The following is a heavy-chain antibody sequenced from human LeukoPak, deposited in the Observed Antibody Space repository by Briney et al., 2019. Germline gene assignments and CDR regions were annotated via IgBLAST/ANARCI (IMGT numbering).Heavy chain of an antibody. Sequence: GGSLRLSCAASGFTFSSYAMHWVRQAPGKGLEWVAVISYDGSNKYYADSVKGRFTISRDNSKNTLYLQMNSLRAEDTAVYSCARGRKGNWFDPWGQGTLVTVSS. CDR3: ARGRKGNWFDP. CDR2: ISYDGSNK. CDR1: GFTFSSYA. V-gene: IGHV3-30-3*01. J-gene: IGHJ5*02.